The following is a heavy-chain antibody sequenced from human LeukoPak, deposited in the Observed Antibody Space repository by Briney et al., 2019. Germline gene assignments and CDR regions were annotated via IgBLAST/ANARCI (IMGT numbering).Heavy chain of an antibody. CDR3: ARANGGGLDY. V-gene: IGHV1-46*01. J-gene: IGHJ4*02. CDR1: GYTFSTYY. Sequence: ASVTVSCKTSGYTFSTYYMHWVRQAPGQGLEWLGIIHPTDGSTSYTQKIQGRVTMTRDTATGTVYWERSSLRSEETAVYWCARANGGGLDYWGQGTLITVSS. CDR2: IHPTDGST. D-gene: IGHD3-10*01.